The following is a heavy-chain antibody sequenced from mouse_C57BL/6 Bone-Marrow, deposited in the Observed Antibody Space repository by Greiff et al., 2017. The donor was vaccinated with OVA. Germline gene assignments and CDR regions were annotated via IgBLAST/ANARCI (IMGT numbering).Heavy chain of an antibody. CDR1: GFSLTSYA. D-gene: IGHD1-1*01. CDR2: IWTGGGT. CDR3: ASLYGYAMDY. J-gene: IGHJ4*01. V-gene: IGHV2-9-1*01. Sequence: QVQLKESGPGLVAPSQSLSITCTVSGFSLTSYAISWVRQPPGKGLEWLGVIWTGGGTTYNSALKSRLSISKDNSKSQVFLKMNSLQADDTARYYCASLYGYAMDYWGQGTSVTVSS.